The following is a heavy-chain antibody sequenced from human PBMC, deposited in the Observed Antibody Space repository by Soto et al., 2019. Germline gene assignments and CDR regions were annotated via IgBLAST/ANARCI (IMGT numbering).Heavy chain of an antibody. V-gene: IGHV1-8*01. D-gene: IGHD6-19*01. CDR1: GYTFTSYD. J-gene: IGHJ5*02. CDR3: ARSRRAVAGKNWFDP. CDR2: MNPNSGNT. Sequence: QVQLVQSGAEVKKPGASVKVSCKASGYTFTSYDINWVRQATGQGLEWMGWMNPNSGNTGYAQKFQGRVTMTRNTSTSTAYMELSSLRAEDTAVYYCARSRRAVAGKNWFDPWGQGTLVTVSS.